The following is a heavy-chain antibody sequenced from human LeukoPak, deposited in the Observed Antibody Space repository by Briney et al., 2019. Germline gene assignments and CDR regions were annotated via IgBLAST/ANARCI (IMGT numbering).Heavy chain of an antibody. D-gene: IGHD5-12*01. J-gene: IGHJ4*02. CDR3: ARRSNDGYEYFDY. CDR1: GYSFSSYW. V-gene: IGHV5-51*01. Sequence: GESLKISCKGSGYSFSSYWIGWVRQMPGKGLGWMGIIYPGDSDTRYSPSFQGQVTISADKSINTAYLHWSSLKASDTAMFYCARRSNDGYEYFDYWGQGTLVTVSS. CDR2: IYPGDSDT.